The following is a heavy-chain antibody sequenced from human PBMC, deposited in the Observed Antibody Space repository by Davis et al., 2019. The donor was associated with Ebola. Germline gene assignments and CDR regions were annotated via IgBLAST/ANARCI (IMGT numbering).Heavy chain of an antibody. J-gene: IGHJ6*02. D-gene: IGHD3-22*01. Sequence: AASVKVSCKTSGYIFTSYGITWVRQAPGQGLEWMGWISAYNGNTNYAQKLQGRVTMTTDTSTSTAYMELRSLRSDDTAVYYCARADYYDSMYYYYGMDVWGQGTTVTVSS. CDR1: GYIFTSYG. CDR3: ARADYYDSMYYYYGMDV. CDR2: ISAYNGNT. V-gene: IGHV1-18*01.